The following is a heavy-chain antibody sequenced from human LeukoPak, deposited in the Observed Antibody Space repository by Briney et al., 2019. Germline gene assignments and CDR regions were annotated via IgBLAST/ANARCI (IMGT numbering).Heavy chain of an antibody. CDR2: VSGSGGST. CDR3: ANKGSWLD. Sequence: GGSLRLSCAASGFTFSSYGMSWVRQAPGEGLEWVSAVSGSGGSTYYADSVKGRFTISRDNSKNTLYLQMNSLRAEDTAVYYCANKGSWLDWGQGTLVTVSS. V-gene: IGHV3-23*01. D-gene: IGHD6-13*01. J-gene: IGHJ4*02. CDR1: GFTFSSYG.